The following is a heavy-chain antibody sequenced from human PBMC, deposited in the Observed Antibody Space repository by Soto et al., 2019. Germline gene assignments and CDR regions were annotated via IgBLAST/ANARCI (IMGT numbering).Heavy chain of an antibody. CDR3: ARGYYYGSGSYYNAERYWDFDY. D-gene: IGHD3-10*01. J-gene: IGHJ4*02. V-gene: IGHV3-73*01. CDR2: IRSKANSYAT. Sequence: GGSLRLSCAASGFTFSGSAMHWVRQASGKGLEWVGRIRSKANSYATAYAASVKGRFTISRDDSKNTAYLQMNSLRAEDTAVYYCARGYYYGSGSYYNAERYWDFDYWGQGTLVTVSS. CDR1: GFTFSGSA.